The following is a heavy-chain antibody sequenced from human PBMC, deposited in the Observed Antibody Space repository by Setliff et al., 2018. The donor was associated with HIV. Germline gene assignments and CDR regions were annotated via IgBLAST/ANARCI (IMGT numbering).Heavy chain of an antibody. CDR2: IGAAGGT. J-gene: IGHJ2*01. V-gene: IGHV3-13*01. CDR1: GFTFSTYD. CDR3: VRELGRPGSWYFDL. Sequence: PGGSLRLSCAASGFTFSTYDMHWVRQPTGKGLEWVSVIGAAGGTSYVDSVKGQFIVSRENAKNSLYLQMNNLRAGDTAVYYCVRELGRPGSWYFDLWGRGTLVTVSS. D-gene: IGHD7-27*01.